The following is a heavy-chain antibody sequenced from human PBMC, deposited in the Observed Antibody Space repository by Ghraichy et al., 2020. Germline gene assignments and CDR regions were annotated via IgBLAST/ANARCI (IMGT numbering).Heavy chain of an antibody. Sequence: GGSLRLSCAASGFTFSSYGMHWVRQAPGKGLEWVAVISYDGSNKYYADSVKGRLTISRDNSKNTLYLQMNSLRAEDTAVYYCAKDKGSGSYYNAKSDYYYYGMDVWGQGTTVTVSS. CDR2: ISYDGSNK. V-gene: IGHV3-30*18. CDR3: AKDKGSGSYYNAKSDYYYYGMDV. D-gene: IGHD3-10*01. CDR1: GFTFSSYG. J-gene: IGHJ6*02.